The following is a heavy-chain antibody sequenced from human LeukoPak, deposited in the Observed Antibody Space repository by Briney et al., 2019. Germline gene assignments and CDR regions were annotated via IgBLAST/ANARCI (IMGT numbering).Heavy chain of an antibody. D-gene: IGHD6-19*01. CDR3: AREWAGPSFDY. J-gene: IGHJ4*02. CDR1: GFTFSSYW. CDR2: IKQDGSEK. Sequence: GGSLRLSCADTGFTFSSYWMSWVRQAPGKGLEWVANIKQDGSEKSYVDSVKGRFTISRDNTKNSLYLQMNSLRAEDTAVYFCAREWAGPSFDYWGQGTLVTVSS. V-gene: IGHV3-7*01.